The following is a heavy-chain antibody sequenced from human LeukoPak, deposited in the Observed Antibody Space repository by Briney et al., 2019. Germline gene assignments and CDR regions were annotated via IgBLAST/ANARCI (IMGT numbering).Heavy chain of an antibody. D-gene: IGHD3-10*01. J-gene: IGHJ4*02. V-gene: IGHV4-39*07. CDR2: IYYSGST. CDR3: ARGQYYGSGSYYNVMSDY. CDR1: GGSISSSSYY. Sequence: PSETLSLTCTVSGGSISSSSYYWGWIRQPPGKGLEWIGSIYYSGSTYYNPSLKSRVTISVDTSKNQFSLKLSSVTAADTAVYYCARGQYYGSGSYYNVMSDYWGQGTLVTVSS.